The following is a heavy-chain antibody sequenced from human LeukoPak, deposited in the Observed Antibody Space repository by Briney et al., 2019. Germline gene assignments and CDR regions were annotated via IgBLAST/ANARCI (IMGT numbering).Heavy chain of an antibody. CDR2: IIPIFGTA. CDR3: ARSGSRKGVFDY. Sequence: ASVKVSCKASGGTFSSYAISWVRQAPGQGLEWMGGIIPIFGTANYAQKFQGRVTITTDESTSTAYMELSSLRSEDTAVYYCARSGSRKGVFDYWGQGTLVTVSS. V-gene: IGHV1-69*05. CDR1: GGTFSSYA. D-gene: IGHD5-12*01. J-gene: IGHJ4*02.